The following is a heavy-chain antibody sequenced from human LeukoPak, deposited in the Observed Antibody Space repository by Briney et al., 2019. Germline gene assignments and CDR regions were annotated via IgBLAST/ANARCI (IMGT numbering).Heavy chain of an antibody. J-gene: IGHJ4*02. CDR3: ARDYVYDGAWFGAPFDY. D-gene: IGHD3-10*01. V-gene: IGHV3-7*01. CDR2: IKRDGSDK. CDR1: GFTFRNYW. Sequence: GGSLRLSCAASGFTFRNYWMTWVRHVPGKGLEWVASIKRDGSDKYYVDSVKGRFTISRDSAETSLYLQMNNLRAEDTAVYYCARDYVYDGAWFGAPFDYGGQGSLVAVSS.